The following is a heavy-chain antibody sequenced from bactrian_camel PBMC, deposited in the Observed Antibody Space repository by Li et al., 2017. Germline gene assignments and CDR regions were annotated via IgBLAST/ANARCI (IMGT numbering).Heavy chain of an antibody. CDR3: AESPYTAPSLKETYFRY. D-gene: IGHD2*01. Sequence: HVQLVESGGGSVKAGGSLTLSCVASGSTVDTYCLGWFRQASGQTREGVASFDSDGITEYADSVKGRFTISTGNTKDTQYLQMNGLKPEDTAVYYCAESPYTAPSLKETYFRYWGQGTQVTV. V-gene: IGHV3S55*01. CDR1: GSTVDTYC. J-gene: IGHJ4*01. CDR2: FDSDGIT.